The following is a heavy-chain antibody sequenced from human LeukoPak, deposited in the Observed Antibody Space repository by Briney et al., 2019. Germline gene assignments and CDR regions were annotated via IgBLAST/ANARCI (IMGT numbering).Heavy chain of an antibody. J-gene: IGHJ4*02. CDR1: GFSLSTSGMC. V-gene: IGHV2-70*11. CDR3: ARIAPDYGSGSHLDY. Sequence: ESGPTLVNPTQTLTLTCTFSGFSLSTSGMCVSWIRQPPGKALEWLARIDWDDDKYYSTSLKTRLTISKDTSKNQVVLTMTNMDPVDIATYYCARIAPDYGSGSHLDYWGQGTLVTVSS. D-gene: IGHD3-10*01. CDR2: IDWDDDK.